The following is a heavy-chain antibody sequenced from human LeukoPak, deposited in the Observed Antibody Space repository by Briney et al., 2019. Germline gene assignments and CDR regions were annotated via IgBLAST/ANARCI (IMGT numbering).Heavy chain of an antibody. V-gene: IGHV4-61*02. CDR1: GDSISSGNYY. Sequence: SQTLSLTCAVSGDSISSGNYYWSWIRQPAGKGLEWIGRIYSSGTTTYNPSLKSRVSISADTSKNQYSLKLTSVTVADTAVYFCERESDLSHYDRTDYWGRGTLVTVSS. CDR2: IYSSGTT. CDR3: ERESDLSHYDRTDY. J-gene: IGHJ4*02. D-gene: IGHD3-9*01.